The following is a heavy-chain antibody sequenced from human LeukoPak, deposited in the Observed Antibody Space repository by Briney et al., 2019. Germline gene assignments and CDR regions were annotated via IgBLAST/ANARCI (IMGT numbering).Heavy chain of an antibody. CDR2: IKSRTDGGTT. J-gene: IGHJ4*02. Sequence: GGSLRLSCAASGFTFSNAWMSWVRQAPGKGLEWVGRIKSRTDGGTTDYAAPVKGRFTISRDDSKNTLYLQMNSLKTEDTAVYYCTTDLNDYGDALTFDYWGQGTLVTVSS. V-gene: IGHV3-15*01. CDR1: GFTFSNAW. CDR3: TTDLNDYGDALTFDY. D-gene: IGHD4-17*01.